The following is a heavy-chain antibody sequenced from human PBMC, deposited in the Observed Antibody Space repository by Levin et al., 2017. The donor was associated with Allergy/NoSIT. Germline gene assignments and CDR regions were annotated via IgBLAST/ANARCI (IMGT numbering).Heavy chain of an antibody. Sequence: SRGVSGFTVSSNYMSWVRQAPGKGLEWVSVIYSGGSTYYADSVKGRFTISRDNSKNTLYLQMNSLRAEDTAVYYCARVGYSYGFTVIDYGMDVWGQGTTVTVSS. V-gene: IGHV3-53*01. J-gene: IGHJ6*02. CDR2: IYSGGST. D-gene: IGHD5-18*01. CDR1: GFTVSSNY. CDR3: ARVGYSYGFTVIDYGMDV.